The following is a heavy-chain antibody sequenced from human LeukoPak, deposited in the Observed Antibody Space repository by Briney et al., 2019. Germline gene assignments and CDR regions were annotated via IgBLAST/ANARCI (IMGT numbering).Heavy chain of an antibody. V-gene: IGHV4-59*01. J-gene: IGHJ4*02. CDR2: IHNSGST. D-gene: IGHD3-16*01. CDR1: SDSISSYY. CDR3: ARGIRGAADY. Sequence: PSETLSLTCTVASDSISSYYWSWIRQPPGKGLEWIGFIHNSGSTNYNPSLTSRLAMSLDTSKNQFSLNLNSVTAADTAVYYCARGIRGAADYWGQGTLVTVSS.